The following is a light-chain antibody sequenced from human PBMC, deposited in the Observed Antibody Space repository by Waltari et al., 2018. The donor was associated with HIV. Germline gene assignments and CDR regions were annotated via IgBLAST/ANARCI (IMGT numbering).Light chain of an antibody. Sequence: DIQMTQSPFSLSVSVGDRVTITCRATEDIRNYLAWYQQKQGKVPQLLIFAASTLQSGVPSRFSGGGFGTDFTLTIDSLQPEDVATYYCQNYNSAPRTFGQGTTLEIK. CDR3: QNYNSAPRT. CDR2: AAS. J-gene: IGKJ2*01. V-gene: IGKV1-27*01. CDR1: EDIRNY.